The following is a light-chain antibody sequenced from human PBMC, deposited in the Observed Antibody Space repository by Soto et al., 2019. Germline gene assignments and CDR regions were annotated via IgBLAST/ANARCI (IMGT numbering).Light chain of an antibody. J-gene: IGKJ1*01. CDR1: QGIRND. CDR2: AAS. CDR3: LQDYNYPWT. Sequence: AIPMTQSPSSLSASVGDRVTITCRASQGIRNDLGWYQQKPWKAPKLLIYAASSLQSGVPSRFSGSGSGTDFTLTISSLQPEEFATYYCLQDYNYPWTFGQGTKVEIK. V-gene: IGKV1-6*01.